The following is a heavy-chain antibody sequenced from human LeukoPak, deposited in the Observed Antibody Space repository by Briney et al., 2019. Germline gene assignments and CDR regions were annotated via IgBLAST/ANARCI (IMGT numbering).Heavy chain of an antibody. J-gene: IGHJ3*02. CDR2: IYYSGST. CDR1: GGSISSYY. V-gene: IGHV4-59*01. CDR3: ARSYSSSWYPLAFDI. Sequence: PSETLSLTCTVSGGSISSYYWSWIRQPPGKGLEWTGYIYYSGSTNYNPSLKSRVTISVDTSKNQFSLKLSSVTAADTAVYYCARSYSSSWYPLAFDIWGQGTMVTVSS. D-gene: IGHD6-13*01.